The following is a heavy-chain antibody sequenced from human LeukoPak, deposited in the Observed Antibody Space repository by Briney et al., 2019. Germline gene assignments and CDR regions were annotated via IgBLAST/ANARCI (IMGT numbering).Heavy chain of an antibody. CDR1: GGSISSYY. Sequence: PSETLSLTCTVSGGSISSYYWSWIRQPAGKGLEWIGRIYTSGSTNYNPSLKSRVTISVDTSKNQFSLKLSSVTAADTAVYYCARGQSPYGGKRRGEFDYWGQGTLVTVSS. CDR2: IYTSGST. V-gene: IGHV4-4*07. J-gene: IGHJ4*02. CDR3: ARGQSPYGGKRRGEFDY. D-gene: IGHD4-23*01.